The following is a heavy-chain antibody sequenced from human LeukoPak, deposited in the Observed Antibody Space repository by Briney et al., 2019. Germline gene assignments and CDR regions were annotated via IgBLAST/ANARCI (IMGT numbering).Heavy chain of an antibody. D-gene: IGHD3-16*01. CDR2: ISSGSGTI. J-gene: IGHJ4*02. Sequence: GGSLRLSCAASGFTFSDYSMSWVRQSPGKGLEWLSYISSGSGTIHYADSVKGRFTVSRDNAKNSLYLQMSSLRAEDTAVYHCARVALGYPTYHFDYWDQGTLVTVSS. V-gene: IGHV3-48*01. CDR1: GFTFSDYS. CDR3: ARVALGYPTYHFDY.